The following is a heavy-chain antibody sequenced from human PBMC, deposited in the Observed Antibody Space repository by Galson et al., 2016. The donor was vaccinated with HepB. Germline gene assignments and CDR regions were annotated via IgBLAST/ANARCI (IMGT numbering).Heavy chain of an antibody. CDR1: GFTFSNHV. CDR3: ARDYYGNSNFATGMDV. Sequence: SLRLSCAASGFTFSNHVIHWVRQAPGKGLVWVAMISYDGSNKYHADSVKGRFTISRDNFKNTLYLQMNSLGHEDTAVYYCARDYYGNSNFATGMDVWGQGTTVTVAS. V-gene: IGHV3-30-3*01. J-gene: IGHJ6*02. CDR2: ISYDGSNK. D-gene: IGHD2-15*01.